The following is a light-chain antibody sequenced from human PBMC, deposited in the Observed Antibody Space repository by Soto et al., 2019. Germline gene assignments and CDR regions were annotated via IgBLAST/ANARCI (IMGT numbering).Light chain of an antibody. Sequence: QSVLTQPRSVSGSPGQSVTISCTGTSSDVGTYKHVSWYQQHPDKAPKLLIYDVTKRPSGVPDRFSGSKSDNTASLTISGLQAEDEADYFCCSYAGTYTFVFGTVKKVTV. J-gene: IGLJ1*01. CDR1: SSDVGTYKH. V-gene: IGLV2-11*01. CDR3: CSYAGTYTFV. CDR2: DVT.